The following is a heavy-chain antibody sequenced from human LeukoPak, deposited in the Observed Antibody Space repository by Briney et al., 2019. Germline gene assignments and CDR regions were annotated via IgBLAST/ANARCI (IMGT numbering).Heavy chain of an antibody. CDR1: GYTLTELS. J-gene: IGHJ6*03. CDR2: FDPEDGET. V-gene: IGHV1-24*01. D-gene: IGHD6-25*01. CDR3: ATDSLGIAASYYYMDV. Sequence: ASVKVSCKVSGYTLTELSMHWVRQAPGKGLEGMGGFDPEDGETIYAQKFQGRVTMTEDTSTDTAYMELSSLRSEDTAVYYCATDSLGIAASYYYMDVWGKGTTVTVSS.